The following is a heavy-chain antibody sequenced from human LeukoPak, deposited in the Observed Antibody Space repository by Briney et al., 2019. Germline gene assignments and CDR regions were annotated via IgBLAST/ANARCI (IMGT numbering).Heavy chain of an antibody. D-gene: IGHD3-22*01. V-gene: IGHV3-23*01. CDR2: ISGSGGTT. J-gene: IGHJ4*02. CDR3: ANHYYDSSGYPYYFDY. Sequence: GGSLRLSCAASGFTFSSYAMSWVRQAPGKGLEWVSAISGSGGTTYYADSVKGRFTISRDNSKNTLYLQMNSLRAEDTAVYYCANHYYDSSGYPYYFDYWGQGTLVTVSS. CDR1: GFTFSSYA.